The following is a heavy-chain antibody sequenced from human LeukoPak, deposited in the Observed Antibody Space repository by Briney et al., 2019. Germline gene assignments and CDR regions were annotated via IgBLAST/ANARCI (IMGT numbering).Heavy chain of an antibody. Sequence: GGSLRLSCAASGFIFSNYGMSWVRQAPGKGLEWVAHIKQDGSERFYMDSVKGRFTISRDNAKNSLHLQMNSLRAEDTGVFYCARGIDYGWFDPWGQGTLVTVSS. CDR3: ARGIDYGWFDP. V-gene: IGHV3-7*01. J-gene: IGHJ5*02. CDR1: GFIFSNYG. D-gene: IGHD4-17*01. CDR2: IKQDGSER.